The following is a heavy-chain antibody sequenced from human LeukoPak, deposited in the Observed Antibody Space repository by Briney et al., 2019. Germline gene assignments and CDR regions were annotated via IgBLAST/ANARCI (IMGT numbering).Heavy chain of an antibody. V-gene: IGHV3-48*03. D-gene: IGHD2-2*01. CDR1: GLPIADFA. CDR2: ISSSGITI. Sequence: PGGSLRLSCVASGLPIADFAMHWVRQAPGKGLEWVSYISSSGITIYYADSVEGRFTISRDNAKNSLFPQMNSLRAEDTAVYYCARSLYCSSTTCSYGMDVWGQGTTVTVSS. J-gene: IGHJ6*02. CDR3: ARSLYCSSTTCSYGMDV.